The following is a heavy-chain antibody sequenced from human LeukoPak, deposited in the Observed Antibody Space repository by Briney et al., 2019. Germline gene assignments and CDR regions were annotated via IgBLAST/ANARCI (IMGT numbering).Heavy chain of an antibody. CDR3: AKGSRTGQFPMDV. CDR1: GFTASTYG. V-gene: IGHV3-23*01. Sequence: PGGSLRLSCAASGFTASTYGLSWVRQAPGKGLQWVSAIVGGAGYTFYADSVKGWFTISRDNSWNSLYLQMNSLRDDDTAVYYCAKGSRTGQFPMDVWGQGTTVTVSS. J-gene: IGHJ6*02. D-gene: IGHD1-1*01. CDR2: IVGGAGYT.